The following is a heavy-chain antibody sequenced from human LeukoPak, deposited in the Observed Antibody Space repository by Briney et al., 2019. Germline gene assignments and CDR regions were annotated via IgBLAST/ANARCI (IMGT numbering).Heavy chain of an antibody. CDR2: IFPGDSDT. V-gene: IGHV5-51*01. J-gene: IGHJ4*02. CDR1: EYSFATYW. D-gene: IGHD2-15*01. CDR3: ANEYCSGGNCYFDF. Sequence: GESLKISCKGSEYSFATYWNGWMRQMPAQGLEWMGIIFPGDSDTRYSPSFQGQVTISADKSISTAYLQWSSLKASDTAIYYCANEYCSGGNCYFDFWGRGTLVTVSS.